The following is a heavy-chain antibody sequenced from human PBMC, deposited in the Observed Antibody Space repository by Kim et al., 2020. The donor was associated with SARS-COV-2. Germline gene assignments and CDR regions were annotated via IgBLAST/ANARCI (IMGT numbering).Heavy chain of an antibody. V-gene: IGHV4-59*13. CDR3: ASFIAAAGVDY. CDR1: GGSISSYY. J-gene: IGHJ4*02. CDR2: IYYSGST. Sequence: SETLSLTCTVSGGSISSYYWSWIRQPPGKGLEWIGYIYYSGSTNYNPSLKSRVTISVDTSKNQFSLKLSSVTAADTAVYYCASFIAAAGVDYWGQGTLVTVSS. D-gene: IGHD6-13*01.